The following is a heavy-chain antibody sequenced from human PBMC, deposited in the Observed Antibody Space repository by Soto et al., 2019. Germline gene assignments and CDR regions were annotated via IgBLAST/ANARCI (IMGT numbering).Heavy chain of an antibody. D-gene: IGHD1-26*01. J-gene: IGHJ4*02. CDR1: GGSINSGAHY. CDR3: ARPSGSYLYYFDY. CDR2: IYYSGST. V-gene: IGHV4-39*01. Sequence: SETLSLTCTVSGGSINSGAHYWSWLRQPPGKGLEWIGSIYYSGSTYYNPSLKSRVTISVDTSKNQFSLKLSSVTAADTAVYYCARPSGSYLYYFDYWGQGTLVTVSS.